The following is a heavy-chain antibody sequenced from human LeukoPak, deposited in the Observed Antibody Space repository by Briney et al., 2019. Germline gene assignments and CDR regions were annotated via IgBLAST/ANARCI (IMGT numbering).Heavy chain of an antibody. Sequence: GGSLRLSCSVSGFTFSSYSMNWVRLAPGKGLEWVSSISSSSSYIYYADSVKGRFTISRDNAKNSLYLQMNSLRAEDTALYYCAKDMGAQLGSGSPYPYWGQGTLVTVSS. CDR3: AKDMGAQLGSGSPYPY. CDR1: GFTFSSYS. CDR2: ISSSSSYI. D-gene: IGHD3-10*01. J-gene: IGHJ4*02. V-gene: IGHV3-21*04.